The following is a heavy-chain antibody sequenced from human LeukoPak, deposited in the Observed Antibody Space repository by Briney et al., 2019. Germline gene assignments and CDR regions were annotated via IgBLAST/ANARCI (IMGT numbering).Heavy chain of an antibody. CDR1: GGTFSSYA. Sequence: SVKVSCKASGGTFSSYAISWVRQAPGQGLEWMGGIIPIFGTANYAQKFQGRVTITADESTSTAHMELSSLRSEDTAVYYCARTDSSGYYLDYWGQGTLVTVSS. J-gene: IGHJ4*02. D-gene: IGHD3-22*01. CDR2: IIPIFGTA. CDR3: ARTDSSGYYLDY. V-gene: IGHV1-69*13.